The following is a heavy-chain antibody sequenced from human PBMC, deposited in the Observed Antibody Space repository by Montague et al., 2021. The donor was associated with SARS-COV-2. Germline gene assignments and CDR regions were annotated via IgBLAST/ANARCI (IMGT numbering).Heavy chain of an antibody. Sequence: PALVKPTQTLTLTCTFSGFSLSTSGMCVSWIRQPPGKALEWLTRLDWDXDKYYSTSLKTRLTISKDTYKNQVVLTMTNMDPVDTATYYGARISYGGKPFDYWGQGTLVTVSS. V-gene: IGHV2-70*11. CDR1: GFSLSTSGMC. D-gene: IGHD4-23*01. CDR3: ARISYGGKPFDY. CDR2: LDWDXDK. J-gene: IGHJ4*02.